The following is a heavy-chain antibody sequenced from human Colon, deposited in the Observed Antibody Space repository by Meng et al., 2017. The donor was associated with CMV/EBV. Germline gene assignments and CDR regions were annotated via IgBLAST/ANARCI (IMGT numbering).Heavy chain of an antibody. CDR3: AKGFY. Sequence: EGQLVDSGGGVVRPGGSLRLYCTASGFTIDDYAMRWDRQGPGKGLEWVATISGNGASAYYADSVKGRFTISRDNSKNMVYLQMKTLRDEDTAVYYCAKGFYWGQGTLVTVSS. V-gene: IGHV3-23*04. J-gene: IGHJ4*02. CDR2: ISGNGASA. CDR1: GFTIDDYA.